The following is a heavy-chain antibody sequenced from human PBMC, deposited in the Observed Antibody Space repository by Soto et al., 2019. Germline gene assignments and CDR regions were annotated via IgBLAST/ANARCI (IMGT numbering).Heavy chain of an antibody. Sequence: PGESLKISCKGSGSTISNFWIDWVLQIPGRCLEWMGIIFPSDSQIKYSPSFQAQVPISADTSITTAHLQWDTLEASDSATYYCARHASGNVYYYLDGSFDSWGQGTPVTVSS. CDR3: ARHASGNVYYYLDGSFDS. V-gene: IGHV5-51*01. CDR2: IFPSDSQI. D-gene: IGHD3-16*01. J-gene: IGHJ4*02. CDR1: GSTISNFW.